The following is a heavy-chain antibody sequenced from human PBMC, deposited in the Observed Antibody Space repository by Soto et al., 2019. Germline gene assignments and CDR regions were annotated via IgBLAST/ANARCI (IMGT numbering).Heavy chain of an antibody. J-gene: IGHJ4*02. CDR2: ISGSGGST. V-gene: IGHV3-23*01. CDR3: AKDKGSSWYEIDY. D-gene: IGHD6-13*01. CDR1: GFTFSNYA. Sequence: EVQLLESGGGLVQPGGSLRLSCAASGFTFSNYAVTWVRQAPGKGLEWVSTISGSGGSTYYADSVKGRFTISRDNSKNTLYLQITSLRAEDTAVYYCAKDKGSSWYEIDYWGQGTLVTVSS.